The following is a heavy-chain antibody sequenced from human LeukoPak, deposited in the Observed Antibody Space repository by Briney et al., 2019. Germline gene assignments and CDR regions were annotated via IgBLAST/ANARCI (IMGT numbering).Heavy chain of an antibody. CDR2: INPNSGGT. V-gene: IGHV1-2*04. CDR1: GYTFTGYY. J-gene: IGHJ4*02. Sequence: GASVKVSCKASGYTFTGYYMHWVRQAPGQGLEWMGWINPNSGGTNYAQKFQGWVTMTRDTSISTAYMELSRLRSDDTAVYYCARGPLTRIITMVRGALFDYWGQGTLVTVSS. D-gene: IGHD3-10*01. CDR3: ARGPLTRIITMVRGALFDY.